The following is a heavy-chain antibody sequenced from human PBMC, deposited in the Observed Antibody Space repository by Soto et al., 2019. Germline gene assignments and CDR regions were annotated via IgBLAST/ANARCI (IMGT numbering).Heavy chain of an antibody. V-gene: IGHV3-30*03. J-gene: IGHJ2*01. CDR2: ISYDGKQT. Sequence: LGGSLRLSCGAPGVTFKDYGMHWVRQAPGKGLEWVAVISYDGKQTYYADSVKGRFTISKDKSKRTLFLQMNSLRVDDTAVYYCARDGWGSNWYFDLWGRGTLVTVS. CDR1: GVTFKDYG. CDR3: ARDGWGSNWYFDL. D-gene: IGHD3-16*01.